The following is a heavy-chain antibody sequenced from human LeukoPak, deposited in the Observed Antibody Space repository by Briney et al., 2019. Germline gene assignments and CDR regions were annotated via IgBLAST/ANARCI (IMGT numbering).Heavy chain of an antibody. J-gene: IGHJ2*01. Sequence: SETQSLTCAVSGYSISSGYYWGWIRQPPGRGLEWIGSIYHSGSTYYNPSLKSRVTISVDTPKHQFSLKLSSVAAADTAVYYCARRPIEMATPYWYFDLWGRGTLVTVSS. V-gene: IGHV4-38-2*01. D-gene: IGHD5-24*01. CDR3: ARRPIEMATPYWYFDL. CDR2: IYHSGST. CDR1: GYSISSGYY.